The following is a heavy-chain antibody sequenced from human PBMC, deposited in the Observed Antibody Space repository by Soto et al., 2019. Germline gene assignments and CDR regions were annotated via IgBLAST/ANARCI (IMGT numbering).Heavy chain of an antibody. Sequence: ASVEVSCKXSGYTFTSYGISWVRQAPGQGLEWMGWISAYNGNTNYAQKLQGRVTMTTDTSTSTAYMELRSLRSDDTAVYYCARESGTLWPSYGMDVWGQGTTVTVSS. V-gene: IGHV1-18*01. CDR1: GYTFTSYG. D-gene: IGHD1-1*01. CDR3: ARESGTLWPSYGMDV. J-gene: IGHJ6*02. CDR2: ISAYNGNT.